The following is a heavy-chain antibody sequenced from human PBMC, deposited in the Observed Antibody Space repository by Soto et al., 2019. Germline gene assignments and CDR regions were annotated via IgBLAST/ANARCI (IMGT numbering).Heavy chain of an antibody. J-gene: IGHJ5*02. CDR3: ARVPDR. CDR2: IYHSGST. CDR1: GGSISSGGYS. Sequence: SETLSLTCAVSGGSISSGGYSWSWIRKPPGKGLEWIGYIYHSGSTYYNPSLKSRVTISVDRSKNQFSLKLSSVTAADTAVYYCARVPDRWGQGTLVTVSS. D-gene: IGHD2-2*01. V-gene: IGHV4-30-2*01.